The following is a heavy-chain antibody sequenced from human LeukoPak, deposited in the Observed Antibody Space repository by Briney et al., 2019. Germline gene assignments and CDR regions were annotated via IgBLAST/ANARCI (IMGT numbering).Heavy chain of an antibody. J-gene: IGHJ5*02. CDR1: GGSNSAYY. V-gene: IGHV4-59*08. CDR3: ARVRWGIDGDYGDWFDP. Sequence: PSETLSLTCSVSGGSNSAYYWSWIRLPPWKGLEWIGYINYSGRTDYNPSLKGRVTISVDTSKNQFSLKLSSVTAADTAVYYCARVRWGIDGDYGDWFDPWGQGTLVTVSS. CDR2: INYSGRT. D-gene: IGHD4-17*01.